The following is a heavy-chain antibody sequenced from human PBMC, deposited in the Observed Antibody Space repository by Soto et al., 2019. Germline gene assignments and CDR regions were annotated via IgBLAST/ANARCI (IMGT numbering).Heavy chain of an antibody. CDR3: ALIPAGYYGSGSPY. V-gene: IGHV2-5*02. CDR1: GFSLSTSGVD. J-gene: IGHJ4*02. Sequence: QITLKESGPTLVKPTQTLTLTCTFSGFSLSTSGVDVGWIRQPPGKALEWLALIYWDDDKRYSPSLKSRLTISKDTSKNQVVLTMTDMDPVVTATYDCALIPAGYYGSGSPYWGQGTLVTISS. CDR2: IYWDDDK. D-gene: IGHD3-10*01.